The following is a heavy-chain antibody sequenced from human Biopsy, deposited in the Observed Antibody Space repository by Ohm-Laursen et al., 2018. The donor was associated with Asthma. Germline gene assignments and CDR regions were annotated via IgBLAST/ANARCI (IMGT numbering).Heavy chain of an antibody. CDR1: GVSIRGYY. D-gene: IGHD2-15*01. J-gene: IGHJ4*02. V-gene: IGHV4-59*01. CDR3: AGFCSGGNCPDH. Sequence: SETLSLTWTVSGVSIRGYYWTWIRQPPGKGLEWIGNIHYSGSTYSNPSLKSRVTISVDTSKKQISLRLSSVIAADTAVYYCAGFCSGGNCPDHWGQGTLVTVSS. CDR2: IHYSGST.